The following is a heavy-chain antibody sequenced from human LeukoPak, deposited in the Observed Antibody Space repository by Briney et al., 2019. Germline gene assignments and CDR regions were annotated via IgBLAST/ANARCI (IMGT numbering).Heavy chain of an antibody. CDR3: ARHSYSSSPFDY. CDR2: INHSGSS. V-gene: IGHV4-34*01. D-gene: IGHD6-13*01. Sequence: SETLSLTCAVYGGSFSGFYWSWIRQPPGKGLEWIGEINHSGSSNYNPSLKSRITISVDTSKNQFSLNLNSVTAADTAVYYCARHSYSSSPFDYWGQGTLVTVSS. CDR1: GGSFSGFY. J-gene: IGHJ4*02.